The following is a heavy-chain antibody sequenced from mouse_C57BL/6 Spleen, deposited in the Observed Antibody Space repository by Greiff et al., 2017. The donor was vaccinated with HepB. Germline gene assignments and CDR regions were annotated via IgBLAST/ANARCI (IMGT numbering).Heavy chain of an antibody. Sequence: QVTLKECGAELVRPGASVTLSCKASGYTFTDYEMHWVKQTPVHGLEWIGAIDPETGGTAYNQKFKGKAILTADKSSSTAYMELRSLTSEDSAVYYCTRPYYYGSYWYFDVWGTGTTVTVSS. J-gene: IGHJ1*03. D-gene: IGHD1-1*01. V-gene: IGHV1-15*01. CDR2: IDPETGGT. CDR1: GYTFTDYE. CDR3: TRPYYYGSYWYFDV.